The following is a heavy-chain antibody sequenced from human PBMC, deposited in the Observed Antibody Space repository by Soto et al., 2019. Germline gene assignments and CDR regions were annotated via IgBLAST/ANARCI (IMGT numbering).Heavy chain of an antibody. Sequence: SETLSLTCAVYGGSFIGYYWSWIRQPPGKGLEWIGETNHSGSTNYNPSLKSRVTISVDTSKNQFSLKLSSVTAADTAVYYCARRGYCSGSSCYRNWFDPWGQGTLVTVSS. J-gene: IGHJ5*02. V-gene: IGHV4-34*01. CDR2: TNHSGST. CDR3: ARRGYCSGSSCYRNWFDP. CDR1: GGSFIGYY. D-gene: IGHD2-15*01.